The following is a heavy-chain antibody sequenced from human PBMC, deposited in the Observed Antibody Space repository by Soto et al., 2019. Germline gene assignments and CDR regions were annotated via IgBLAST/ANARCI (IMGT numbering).Heavy chain of an antibody. CDR3: ARDTGGSYDY. CDR2: TRNKVNSFSA. V-gene: IGHV3-72*01. Sequence: EVQLMESGGGLVQPGGPLRLSCAASGFIFSDYYMDWVRQVPGKGLEWVGRTRNKVNSFSAEYAESVKGRFSIYRDASKDSMYLQMNSLKSDDTAVYYCARDTGGSYDYWGQGALVTVSS. D-gene: IGHD3-16*01. J-gene: IGHJ4*02. CDR1: GFIFSDYY.